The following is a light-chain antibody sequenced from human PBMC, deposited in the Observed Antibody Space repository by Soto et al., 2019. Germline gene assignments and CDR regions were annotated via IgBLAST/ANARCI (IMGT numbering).Light chain of an antibody. CDR2: EVS. Sequence: QSALAQPASVSGSPGQSITLSCSGTSSDIGYYNYVSWYQQHPGKAPKLVLYEVSNRPSGISNRFSGSKSGNTASLSISGLQAEDEGDYYCSSYRRNRDVVFGGGTKLTVL. CDR3: SSYRRNRDVV. J-gene: IGLJ3*02. V-gene: IGLV2-14*01. CDR1: SSDIGYYNY.